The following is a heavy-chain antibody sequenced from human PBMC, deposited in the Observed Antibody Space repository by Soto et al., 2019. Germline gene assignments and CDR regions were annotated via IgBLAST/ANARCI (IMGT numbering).Heavy chain of an antibody. J-gene: IGHJ6*02. Sequence: QVQLVQSGAEVKKPGSSVKVSCKASGGTFSSYTISWVRQAPGQGLEWMGRIIPILGIANYAQKFQGRVTITAEKSTSTTYMELSSLRSEDTAVYYCASSRVVVPAALGPYGMDVWGQGTTVTVSS. V-gene: IGHV1-69*02. CDR2: IIPILGIA. CDR1: GGTFSSYT. CDR3: ASSRVVVPAALGPYGMDV. D-gene: IGHD2-2*01.